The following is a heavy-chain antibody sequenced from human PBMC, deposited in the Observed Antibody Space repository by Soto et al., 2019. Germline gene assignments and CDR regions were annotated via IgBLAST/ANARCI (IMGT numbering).Heavy chain of an antibody. CDR3: ARPSGELLIGAIDY. CDR2: IYYSGST. D-gene: IGHD3-10*01. V-gene: IGHV4-39*01. Sequence: QLQLQESGPGLVKPSETLSLTCTVSGGSISSSSYYWGWIRQPPGKGLEWIGSIYYSGSTYYNPSLKSRVTISVDTSKNQFSLKLSSVTAADTAVYYCARPSGELLIGAIDYWGQGTLVTVSS. J-gene: IGHJ4*02. CDR1: GGSISSSSYY.